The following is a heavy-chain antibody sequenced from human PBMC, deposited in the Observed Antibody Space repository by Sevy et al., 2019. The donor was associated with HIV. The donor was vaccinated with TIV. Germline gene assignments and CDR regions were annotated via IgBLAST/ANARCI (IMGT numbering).Heavy chain of an antibody. CDR1: GGSISSYY. CDR3: ASDTTRPPHYYDSSGYLRHDSFDI. CDR2: IYTSGST. V-gene: IGHV4-4*07. J-gene: IGHJ3*02. D-gene: IGHD3-22*01. Sequence: SETLSLTCTVSGGSISSYYWSWIRQPAGKGLEWIGRIYTSGSTNYNPSLKSRVTMSVDTSKNQFSLRLSPVTAADTAVYYCASDTTRPPHYYDSSGYLRHDSFDIWGQGTMVTVSS.